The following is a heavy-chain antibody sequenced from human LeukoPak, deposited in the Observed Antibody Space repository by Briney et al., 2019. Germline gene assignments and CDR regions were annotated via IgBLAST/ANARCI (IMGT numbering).Heavy chain of an antibody. Sequence: GGSLRLSCAASEFTFSRYYMHWVRQAPGKGLVWVSRINSDGSSNTYADSVKGRFSIARDNAKNTLYLQMKRLKVEDTAVYYCTRGFVGDEYSSSGYWGQGTLVTVSS. CDR1: EFTFSRYY. D-gene: IGHD6-13*01. V-gene: IGHV3-74*01. CDR3: TRGFVGDEYSSSGY. J-gene: IGHJ4*02. CDR2: INSDGSSN.